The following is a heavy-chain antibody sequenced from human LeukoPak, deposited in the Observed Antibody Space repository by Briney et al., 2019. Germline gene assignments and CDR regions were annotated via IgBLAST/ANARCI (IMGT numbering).Heavy chain of an antibody. CDR2: IKEDGSVK. CDR1: GFTFSSHW. D-gene: IGHD6-19*01. Sequence: GGSLRLSCTASGFTFSSHWMTWVRQPSGKGLEWVANIKEDGSVKYYVDSVKGRFTISRDNTKNALYLQMNSLRADDTAVYFCARDSTWLLDYWGQGTLITVSS. CDR3: ARDSTWLLDY. J-gene: IGHJ4*02. V-gene: IGHV3-7*03.